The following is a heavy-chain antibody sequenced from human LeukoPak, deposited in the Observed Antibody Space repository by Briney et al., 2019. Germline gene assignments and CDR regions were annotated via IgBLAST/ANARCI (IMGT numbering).Heavy chain of an antibody. V-gene: IGHV4-34*01. CDR2: INHSGST. Sequence: SETLSLTCSVSDDSITMYYWTWIRQPPGKGLEWIGEINHSGSTNYNPSLKSRVTISVDTSKNQFSLKLSSVTAADTAVYYCARTYYYDSSGYYRLLGAFDIWGQGTMVTVSS. J-gene: IGHJ3*02. CDR1: DDSITMYY. D-gene: IGHD3-22*01. CDR3: ARTYYYDSSGYYRLLGAFDI.